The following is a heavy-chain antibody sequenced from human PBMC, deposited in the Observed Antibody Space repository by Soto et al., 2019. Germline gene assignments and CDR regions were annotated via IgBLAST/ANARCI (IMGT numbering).Heavy chain of an antibody. Sequence: QVQLQQWGAGLLKPSETLSLTCAVYGGSFSGYYWSWIRQPPGKGLEWIGEINHSGSINYNPSLKSRVTITVXXSXNXXSLQLSSVTAADTAVYYCARGGIVVVPAAMRSWNYWGQGTLVTVSS. D-gene: IGHD2-2*01. J-gene: IGHJ4*02. V-gene: IGHV4-34*01. CDR3: ARGGIVVVPAAMRSWNY. CDR2: INHSGSI. CDR1: GGSFSGYY.